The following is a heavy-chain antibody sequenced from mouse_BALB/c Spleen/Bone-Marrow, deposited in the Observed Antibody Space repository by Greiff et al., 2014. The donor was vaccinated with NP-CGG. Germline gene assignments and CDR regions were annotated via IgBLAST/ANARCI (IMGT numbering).Heavy chain of an antibody. Sequence: VTLKESGAELVKPGASVKLSCTASGFNIKDTYMHWVKQRPEQGLEWIGRIDPANGNTKYDPKFQGKATITADTSPNTAYLQLSSLTSEDTAVYYCATYYYGSSWGFAYWGQGTLVTVSA. CDR2: IDPANGNT. V-gene: IGHV14-3*02. CDR1: GFNIKDTY. CDR3: ATYYYGSSWGFAY. D-gene: IGHD1-1*01. J-gene: IGHJ3*01.